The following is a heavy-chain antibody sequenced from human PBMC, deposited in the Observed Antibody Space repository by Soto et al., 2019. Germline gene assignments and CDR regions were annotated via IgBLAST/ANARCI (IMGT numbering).Heavy chain of an antibody. V-gene: IGHV4-59*01. CDR3: ARDDDGSFDN. Sequence: SETLSLTCTVSGGSISSYYWSWIRSPPGKGLEWIGYIYYSGSTNYNPSLKSRVTISVDTSKNQFSLKLSSVTAADTAVYYCARDDDGSFDNWGQGILVTVSS. J-gene: IGHJ4*02. CDR1: GGSISSYY. D-gene: IGHD1-26*01. CDR2: IYYSGST.